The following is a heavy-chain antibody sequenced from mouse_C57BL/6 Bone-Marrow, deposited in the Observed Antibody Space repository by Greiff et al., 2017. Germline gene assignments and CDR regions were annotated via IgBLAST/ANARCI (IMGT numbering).Heavy chain of an antibody. CDR3: ARSPYYYGSSYYFDY. CDR1: GYTFTSYN. CDR2: IYPGNGDT. V-gene: IGHV1-12*01. Sequence: SGAELVRPGASGKMSCKASGYTFTSYNMHWVKQTPRKGLEWIGAIYPGNGDTSYNQKFKGKATLTVDKSSSTAYMQLSSLTSADSAVYFCARSPYYYGSSYYFDYWGQGTTLTVSS. D-gene: IGHD1-1*01. J-gene: IGHJ2*01.